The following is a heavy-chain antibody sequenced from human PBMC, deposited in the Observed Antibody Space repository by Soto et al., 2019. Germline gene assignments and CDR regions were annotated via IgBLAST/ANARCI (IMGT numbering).Heavy chain of an antibody. CDR1: GFTVSSNY. J-gene: IGHJ6*03. CDR3: AREGSIGRKYHYHIDV. CDR2: IYSGGGT. V-gene: IGHV3-66*01. Sequence: EVQLVESGGGLVQPGGSLRLSCAASGFTVSSNYMTWVRQAPGKGLEWVSAIYSGGGTYYAGSVQDGFTISRDNSKNTLYLSMNGLRAEDTAGYYCAREGSIGRKYHYHIDVWGQGTTVPVSS. D-gene: IGHD3-10*01.